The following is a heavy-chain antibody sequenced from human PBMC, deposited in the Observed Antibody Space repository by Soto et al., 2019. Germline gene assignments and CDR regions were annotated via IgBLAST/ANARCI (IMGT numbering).Heavy chain of an antibody. Sequence: GASVKVSGKASEYTFTSYDINWVRQATGQGLEWMGWMNPNSGNTVYAQKFQGRVTMTRNTSISTAYMELSSLRSEDTAVYYCARSTVAPHLFMYPFDYWGQGTLVTVSS. V-gene: IGHV1-8*01. CDR1: EYTFTSYD. CDR2: MNPNSGNT. D-gene: IGHD6-6*01. J-gene: IGHJ4*01. CDR3: ARSTVAPHLFMYPFDY.